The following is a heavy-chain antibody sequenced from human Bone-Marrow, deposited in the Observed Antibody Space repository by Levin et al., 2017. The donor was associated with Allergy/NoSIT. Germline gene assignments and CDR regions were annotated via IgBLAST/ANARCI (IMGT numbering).Heavy chain of an antibody. CDR1: GGTFSKLA. CDR2: IIPILGTA. CDR3: AGASESFRYHYYSYGVDV. V-gene: IGHV1-69*13. J-gene: IGHJ6*02. Sequence: AASVKVSCKTSGGTFSKLALSWVRQAPGQGLEWMGGIIPILGTANYTQKFQGRVTITADESTSTIYMELNDLRSEDTAVFYCAGASESFRYHYYSYGVDVWGQGTTVTVSS. D-gene: IGHD3-10*01.